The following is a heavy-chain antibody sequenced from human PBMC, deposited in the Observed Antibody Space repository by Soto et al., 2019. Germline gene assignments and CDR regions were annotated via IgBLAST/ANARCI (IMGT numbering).Heavy chain of an antibody. J-gene: IGHJ6*02. D-gene: IGHD2-15*01. CDR2: ITFDGSSQ. Sequence: QVQLVESGGRVVHPGTSLRLSCEVSGFSFNSYAMHWVRQAPGKGLEWVAAITFDGSSQFYAGSVRGRFTISRDNSKNTQFLDMTSLRPEDTAMYFCAKDRPGYCSDGLCYEHFHYGMDVWGQGTTVTV. CDR1: GFSFNSYA. V-gene: IGHV3-30*04. CDR3: AKDRPGYCSDGLCYEHFHYGMDV.